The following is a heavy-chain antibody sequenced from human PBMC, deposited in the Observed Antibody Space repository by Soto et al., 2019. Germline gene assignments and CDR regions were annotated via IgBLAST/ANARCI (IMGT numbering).Heavy chain of an antibody. CDR3: AKVRHGGRIAVAGAFDY. J-gene: IGHJ4*02. Sequence: QVQLVESGGGVVQPGRSLRLSCAASGFTFSSYGMHWVRQAPGKGLEWVAVISYDGSNKYYADSVKGRFTISRDNSKNKLYLQMNSLRAEDTAVYYCAKVRHGGRIAVAGAFDYWGQGTLVTVSS. CDR2: ISYDGSNK. CDR1: GFTFSSYG. D-gene: IGHD6-19*01. V-gene: IGHV3-30*18.